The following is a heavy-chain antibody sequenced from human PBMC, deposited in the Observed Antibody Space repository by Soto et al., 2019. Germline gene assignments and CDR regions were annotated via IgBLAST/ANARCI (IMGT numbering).Heavy chain of an antibody. D-gene: IGHD3-10*01. CDR1: GGSISSGGYY. V-gene: IGHV4-31*03. CDR2: IYYIGNN. CDR3: ASYVRFGDYYGMDV. Sequence: QVQLQESGPGLVKPSQTLSLTCTVSGGSISSGGYYWSWIRQHPGKGLEWMGYIYYIGNNYYNQSLKSRVTISIDTSKNQFSLKLSSVTAADTAVSYCASYVRFGDYYGMDVWGQGTTVTVSS. J-gene: IGHJ6*02.